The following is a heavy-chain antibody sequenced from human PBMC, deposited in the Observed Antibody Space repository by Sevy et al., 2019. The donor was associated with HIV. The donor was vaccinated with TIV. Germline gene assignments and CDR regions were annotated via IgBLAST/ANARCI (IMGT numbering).Heavy chain of an antibody. D-gene: IGHD3-22*01. Sequence: GGSLSLSCAASGFTVSSNYMSWVRQAPGKGLEWVSVIYSGGSTYYADSVKGRFTISRDNSKNTLYLQMNSLRAEDTAVYYCARGFIKWFYFDYWGQGTLVTVSS. V-gene: IGHV3-53*01. CDR1: GFTVSSNY. CDR2: IYSGGST. J-gene: IGHJ4*02. CDR3: ARGFIKWFYFDY.